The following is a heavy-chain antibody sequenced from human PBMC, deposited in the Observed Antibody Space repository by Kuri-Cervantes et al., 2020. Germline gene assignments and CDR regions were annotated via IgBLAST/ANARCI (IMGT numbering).Heavy chain of an antibody. Sequence: GESLKISCAASGFTFSSYSMNWVRQAPGKGLEWVSSISSSSSYIYYADSVKGRFTISRDNAKNSLYLQMNSLRTEDTAVYYCAKDDGANSVVVYWGQGTLVTVSS. CDR2: ISSSSSYI. D-gene: IGHD4-23*01. CDR1: GFTFSSYS. J-gene: IGHJ4*02. V-gene: IGHV3-21*01. CDR3: AKDDGANSVVVY.